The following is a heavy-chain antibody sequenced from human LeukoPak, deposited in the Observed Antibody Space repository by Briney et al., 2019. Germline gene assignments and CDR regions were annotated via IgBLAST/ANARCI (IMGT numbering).Heavy chain of an antibody. D-gene: IGHD2-15*01. CDR3: ARLHCSGGSCHFFDY. V-gene: IGHV3-21*06. CDR2: ISSSSSYI. Sequence: PGGSLRLSCAGSGFTFSSYSMKWVHQAPGKGLEWVSSISSSSSYIYYADSVKGRFTISRDNAKNSLYLQMNSLRAEDTAVYYCARLHCSGGSCHFFDYWGQGTLVTVSS. CDR1: GFTFSSYS. J-gene: IGHJ4*02.